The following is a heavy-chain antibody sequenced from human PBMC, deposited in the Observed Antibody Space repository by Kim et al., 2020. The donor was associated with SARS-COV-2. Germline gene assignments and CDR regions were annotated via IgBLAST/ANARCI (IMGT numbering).Heavy chain of an antibody. Sequence: GESLKISCKGSGYSFTSYWIGWVRQMPGKGLEWMGIIYPGDSDTRYSPSFQGQVTISADKSISTAYLQWSSLKASDTAMYYCARGRASTYYYDSSGRRVSQNYYYGMDVWGQGTTVTVSS. D-gene: IGHD3-22*01. J-gene: IGHJ6*02. CDR1: GYSFTSYW. CDR2: IYPGDSDT. V-gene: IGHV5-51*01. CDR3: ARGRASTYYYDSSGRRVSQNYYYGMDV.